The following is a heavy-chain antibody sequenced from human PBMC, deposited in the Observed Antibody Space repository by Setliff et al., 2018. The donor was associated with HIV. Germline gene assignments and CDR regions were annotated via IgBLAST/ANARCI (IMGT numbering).Heavy chain of an antibody. V-gene: IGHV4-59*12. CDR3: ARGRKRDGYNFYYYYMDV. CDR1: GGSIRSYY. CDR2: IYYSGST. J-gene: IGHJ6*03. D-gene: IGHD5-12*01. Sequence: SETLSLTCTVSGGSIRSYYWSWIRQPPGKGLEWIGYIYYSGSTNYNPSLKSRVTISVDTSKNQFSLKLSSVPAADTAVYYCARGRKRDGYNFYYYYMDVWDKGTTVTVSS.